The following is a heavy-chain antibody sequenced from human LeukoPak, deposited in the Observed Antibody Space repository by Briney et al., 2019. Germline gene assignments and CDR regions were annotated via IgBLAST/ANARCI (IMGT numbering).Heavy chain of an antibody. CDR1: GYSLTSYW. CDR3: ARHVLHYYDSSGYYPDY. J-gene: IGHJ4*02. V-gene: IGHV5-51*01. D-gene: IGHD3-22*01. Sequence: GESLKISCKGSGYSLTSYWIGWVRQMPGKGLEWMGIIYPGDSDTRYSPSFQGQVTISADKSISTAYLQWSSLKASDTAMYYCARHVLHYYDSSGYYPDYWGQGTLVTVSS. CDR2: IYPGDSDT.